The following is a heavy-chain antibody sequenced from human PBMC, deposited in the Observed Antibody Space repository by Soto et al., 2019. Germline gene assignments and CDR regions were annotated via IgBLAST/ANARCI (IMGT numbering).Heavy chain of an antibody. V-gene: IGHV3-23*01. J-gene: IGHJ6*03. CDR2: ISGSGGST. CDR3: AKGSAIEHYYYYYMDV. CDR1: GFTFSSYA. Sequence: EVQLLESGGGLVQPGGSLRLSCAASGFTFSSYAMSWVRQAPGKGLEWVSAISGSGGSTYYADSVKGRFTISRDNYKNTLYLQMNSPRAEDTAVYYCAKGSAIEHYYYYYMDVWGKGTTVTVSS.